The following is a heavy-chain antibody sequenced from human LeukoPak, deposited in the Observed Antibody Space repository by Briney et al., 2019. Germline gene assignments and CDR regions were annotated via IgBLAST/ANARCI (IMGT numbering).Heavy chain of an antibody. CDR3: AKETGYYYGSGSPGGFDP. CDR2: IYSGGST. J-gene: IGHJ5*02. CDR1: GFTFSSNA. V-gene: IGHV3-66*01. Sequence: QPGGSLRLSCAASGFTFSSNAMSWVRQAPGKGLEWVSVIYSGGSTYYADSVKGRFTISRDNSKNTLYLQMNSLRAEDTAVYYCAKETGYYYGSGSPGGFDPWGQGTLVTVSS. D-gene: IGHD3-10*01.